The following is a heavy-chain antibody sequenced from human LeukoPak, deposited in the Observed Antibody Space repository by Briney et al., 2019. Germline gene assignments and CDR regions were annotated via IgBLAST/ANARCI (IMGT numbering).Heavy chain of an antibody. V-gene: IGHV3-21*01. CDR3: ARDRKRPDFWSLTGFDY. D-gene: IGHD3-3*01. CDR1: GFTFSSYS. CDR2: ISSSSSYI. J-gene: IGHJ4*02. Sequence: PGGSLRLSCAASGFTFSSYSMNWVRQAPGKGLEWVSSISSSSSYIYYADSVKGRFTISRDNAKNSLCLQMNSLRAEDTAVYYCARDRKRPDFWSLTGFDYWGQGTLVTVSS.